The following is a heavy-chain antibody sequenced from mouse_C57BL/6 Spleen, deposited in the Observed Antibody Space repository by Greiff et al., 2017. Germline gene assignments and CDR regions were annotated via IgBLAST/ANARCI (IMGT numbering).Heavy chain of an antibody. CDR3: ARHGEVVGGAMDY. CDR1: GFSLTSYG. CDR2: IWSYGST. Sequence: VQRVESGPGLVAPSQSLSITCTVSGFSLTSYGVHWVRQPPGKGLEWLVVIWSYGSTTSNSAPKSRLCIGKDNSKSQVFLKMNSLQTDDTAMYYCARHGEVVGGAMDYWGQGTSVTVSS. J-gene: IGHJ4*01. V-gene: IGHV2-6-1*01. D-gene: IGHD1-1*01.